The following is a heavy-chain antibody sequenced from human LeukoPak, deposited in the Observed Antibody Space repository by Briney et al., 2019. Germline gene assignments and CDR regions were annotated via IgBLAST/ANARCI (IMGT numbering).Heavy chain of an antibody. CDR1: GFTFSHYW. V-gene: IGHV3-7*01. J-gene: IGHJ4*02. D-gene: IGHD5-18*01. CDR3: ATHRGYSYGTAEDFDY. Sequence: PGGSLRLSCAASGFTFSHYWMSWVRQGRGTGLEWVANIKQDGSEKYYVDSVKGRFTISRDNAKNSLYRQMNSLRAEDTALYYCATHRGYSYGTAEDFDYWGQGTLVTVSS. CDR2: IKQDGSEK.